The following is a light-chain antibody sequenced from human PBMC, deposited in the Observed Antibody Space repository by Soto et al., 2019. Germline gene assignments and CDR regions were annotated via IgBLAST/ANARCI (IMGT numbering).Light chain of an antibody. Sequence: EIVMTQSPAPQSVSPGQRATLSCRASQKISSNLIWYQQIHGQPPRLLIYGASTRATGVPARFSGSGSGTAFSLPISSLQSEDFAVYYCRQYLSCLLGTFGQGTQVEI. CDR1: QKISSN. V-gene: IGKV3-15*01. CDR3: RQYLSCLLGT. CDR2: GAS. J-gene: IGKJ1*01.